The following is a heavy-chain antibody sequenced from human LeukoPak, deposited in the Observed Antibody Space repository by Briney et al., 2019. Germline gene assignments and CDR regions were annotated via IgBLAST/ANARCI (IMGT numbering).Heavy chain of an antibody. Sequence: GESLRLSCAASGFTFTTYWMSWVRQPPGKGLEWVANIKQDGTEKYYVDSVKGRFTISRDNAKNSLYLQMSSLRADDTAVYYCARVEASGYDYGAFDYWGQGTLVTVSS. V-gene: IGHV3-7*01. CDR3: ARVEASGYDYGAFDY. D-gene: IGHD5-12*01. CDR1: GFTFTTYW. CDR2: IKQDGTEK. J-gene: IGHJ4*02.